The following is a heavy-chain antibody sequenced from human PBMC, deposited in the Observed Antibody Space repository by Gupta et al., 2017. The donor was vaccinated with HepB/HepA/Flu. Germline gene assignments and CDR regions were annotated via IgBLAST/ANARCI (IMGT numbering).Heavy chain of an antibody. CDR1: GFTFSSYG. V-gene: IGHV3-30*18. CDR3: AKDGREGYNSGWFDP. J-gene: IGHJ5*02. CDR2: ISYDGSNK. D-gene: IGHD5-24*01. Sequence: QVQLVESGGGVVQPGRSLRLSCAASGFTFSSYGMHWVRQAPGKGLEWVAVISYDGSNKYYADSVKGRFTISRDNSKNTLYLQMNSLRAEDTAVYYCAKDGREGYNSGWFDPWGQGTLVTVSS.